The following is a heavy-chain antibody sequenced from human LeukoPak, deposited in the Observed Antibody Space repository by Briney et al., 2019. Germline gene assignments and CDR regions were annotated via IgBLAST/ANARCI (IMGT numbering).Heavy chain of an antibody. V-gene: IGHV1-69*13. J-gene: IGHJ5*02. CDR2: IIPIFGTA. Sequence: SVKVSCKASGGTFSSYAISWVRQAPGQGLEWMGGIIPIFGTANYAQKFQGRVTIIADESTSTAYMELSRLRSDDTAVYYCARDLHKRFDPWGQGTLVTVSS. CDR1: GGTFSSYA. CDR3: ARDLHKRFDP.